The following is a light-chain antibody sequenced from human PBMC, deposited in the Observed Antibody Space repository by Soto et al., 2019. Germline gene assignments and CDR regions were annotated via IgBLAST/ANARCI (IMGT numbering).Light chain of an antibody. CDR3: QQYYSTPYT. Sequence: EIGLTQSPATLSLSPGDRATLSCRASQSVSRYLAWYQQKPGQAPRLLIHDTSTRATGVPDTFSGSGSGTEFTLTISSLEPEDVAVYYCQQYYSTPYTFGQGTKLEIK. V-gene: IGKV3-11*01. CDR2: DTS. CDR1: QSVSRY. J-gene: IGKJ2*01.